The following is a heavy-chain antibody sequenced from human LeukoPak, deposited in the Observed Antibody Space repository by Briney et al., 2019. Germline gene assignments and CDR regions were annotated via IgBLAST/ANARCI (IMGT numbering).Heavy chain of an antibody. J-gene: IGHJ4*02. CDR3: ARGPPPDFDC. Sequence: SETLSLTCTVSGGPISSSSYYWGWIRQPPGKGLEWIGSIYYSGSTYYNPSLKSRVTISVDTSKNQFSLKLSSVTAADTAVYYCARGPPPDFDCWGQGTLVTVSS. CDR1: GGPISSSSYY. CDR2: IYYSGST. V-gene: IGHV4-39*07.